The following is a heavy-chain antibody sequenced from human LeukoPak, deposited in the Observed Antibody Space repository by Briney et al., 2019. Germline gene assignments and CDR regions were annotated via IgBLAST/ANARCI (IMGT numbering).Heavy chain of an antibody. CDR2: ISYDGSNK. J-gene: IGHJ3*02. V-gene: IGHV3-30-3*01. CDR3: ARAIEYSSSRFAFDI. CDR1: GFTFSSYA. D-gene: IGHD6-6*01. Sequence: GGSLRLSCAASGFTFSSYAMHWVRQAPGKGLEWVAFISYDGSNKYYADSVKGRFTISRDNSKNTLYLQMNSLRAEDTAVYYCARAIEYSSSRFAFDIWGQGTMVTVSS.